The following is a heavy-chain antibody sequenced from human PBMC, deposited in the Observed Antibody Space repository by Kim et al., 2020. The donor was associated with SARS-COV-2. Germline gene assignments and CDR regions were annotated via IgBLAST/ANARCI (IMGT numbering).Heavy chain of an antibody. CDR2: IYPGDSDT. CDR3: ARQSAFSSGSQYYYYYYGMDV. J-gene: IGHJ6*02. Sequence: GESLKISCKGSGYSFTSYWIGWVRQMPGKGLEWMGIIYPGDSDTRYSPSFQGQVTISADKSISTAYLQWSSLKASDTAMYYCARQSAFSSGSQYYYYYYGMDVWGQGTTVTVSS. CDR1: GYSFTSYW. D-gene: IGHD3-10*01. V-gene: IGHV5-51*01.